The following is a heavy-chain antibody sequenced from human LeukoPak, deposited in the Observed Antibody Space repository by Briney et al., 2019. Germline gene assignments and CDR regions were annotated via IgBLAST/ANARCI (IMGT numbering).Heavy chain of an antibody. V-gene: IGHV3-23*01. CDR3: AKSFDNSAFYPFTS. CDR1: GVTFSSYA. J-gene: IGHJ4*02. D-gene: IGHD3-22*01. CDR2: ISGSGGST. Sequence: PGGSLRLSCAASGVTFSSYAMSWVRQAPGKGLEWVSAISGSGGSTYYADSVKGRFTISRDNSKNTLYLQMHSVGAEDTAVYYCAKSFDNSAFYPFTSGGQGPLVTV.